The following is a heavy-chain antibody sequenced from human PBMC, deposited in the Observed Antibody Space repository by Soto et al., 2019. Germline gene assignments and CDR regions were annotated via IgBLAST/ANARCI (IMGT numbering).Heavy chain of an antibody. CDR2: IIPLVEKR. D-gene: IGHD3-16*01. V-gene: IGHV1-69*02. CDR3: ARRLGTDAYDL. Sequence: QVQLVQSGAEVKKPGSSVKVSCRTSGGTLSSYTFCWVRQAPGQGLEWMGRIIPLVEKRNYAQRFQDRVTISADKATSTTYLEMSSLTSEDTAVYYCARRLGTDAYDLWGQGTMVTVSS. CDR1: GGTLSSYT. J-gene: IGHJ3*01.